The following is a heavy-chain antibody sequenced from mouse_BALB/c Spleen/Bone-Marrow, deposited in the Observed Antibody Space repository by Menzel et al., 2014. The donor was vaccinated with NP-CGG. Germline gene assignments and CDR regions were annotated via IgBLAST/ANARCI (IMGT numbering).Heavy chain of an antibody. CDR2: INPYNDGT. D-gene: IGHD2-2*01. Sequence: EVKLVESGPELVKPGASVKMSCKASGYTFXSYVMHWVKQKPGQGLEWIGYINPYNDGTKYNEKFKGKATLASDKSSSTAYMELSSLTSEDSAVYYCARSLYGYDWYFDVWGAGTTVTVSS. J-gene: IGHJ1*01. V-gene: IGHV1-14*01. CDR1: GYTFXSYV. CDR3: ARSLYGYDWYFDV.